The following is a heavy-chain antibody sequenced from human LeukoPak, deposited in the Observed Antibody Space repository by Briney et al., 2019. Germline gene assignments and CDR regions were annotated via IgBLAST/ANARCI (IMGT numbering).Heavy chain of an antibody. Sequence: SETLSLTCAVSGGSMTDSRYSWVWIRQSPGKGLEWIGRVNFNGTNYYNSAVQRRLTTTMDTSTTQYFLTQSAVTETNTAVYYCARQDDVLDGYNSDDWDYFDYWGQGTLVTVSS. CDR1: GGSMTDSRYS. D-gene: IGHD5-24*01. CDR2: VNFNGTN. V-gene: IGHV4-39*01. CDR3: ARQDDVLDGYNSDDWDYFDY. J-gene: IGHJ4*02.